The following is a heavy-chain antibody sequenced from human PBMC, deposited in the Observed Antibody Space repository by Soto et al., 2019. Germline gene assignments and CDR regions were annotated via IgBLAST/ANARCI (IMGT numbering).Heavy chain of an antibody. CDR3: ARAIAVAGTFLY. J-gene: IGHJ4*02. V-gene: IGHV4-39*01. CDR2: IYYSGST. CDR1: GGSISSSSYY. Sequence: QLQLQESGPGLVKPSETLSLTCTVSGGSISSSSYYWGWIRQPPGKGLEWIGSIYYSGSTYYNPSLKSRVTISVETSKNQFSQKLSSVTAADTAVYYCARAIAVAGTFLYWCQGTLVTVSA. D-gene: IGHD6-19*01.